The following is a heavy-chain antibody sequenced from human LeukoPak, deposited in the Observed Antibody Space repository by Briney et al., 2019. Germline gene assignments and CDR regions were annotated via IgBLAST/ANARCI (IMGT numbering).Heavy chain of an antibody. Sequence: GGSLRLSCAGSGFTFSSSALHWVRQAPGKGLEWVAVISYDGTNKYNADSVKGRFTISRDNAKNSLYLQMNSLRAEDTAVYYCARGSDPLDYDFWSGYYGSLNAFDIWGQGTMVTVSS. J-gene: IGHJ3*02. CDR3: ARGSDPLDYDFWSGYYGSLNAFDI. CDR1: GFTFSSSA. CDR2: ISYDGTNK. D-gene: IGHD3-3*01. V-gene: IGHV3-30*04.